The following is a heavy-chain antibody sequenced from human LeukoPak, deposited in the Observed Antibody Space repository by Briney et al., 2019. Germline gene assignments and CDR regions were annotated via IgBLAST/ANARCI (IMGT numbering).Heavy chain of an antibody. J-gene: IGHJ4*02. CDR3: ATSGLSRFGF. CDR1: EFTVSINY. Sequence: GGSLRLSCAASEFTVSINYMSWVRQAPGKGLECVSLIYSGGSTYYADSVKGRFTISRDNSKNTLYLQMNSLRAGDTAVYYCATSGLSRFGFWGQGTLVTVSS. D-gene: IGHD2/OR15-2a*01. CDR2: IYSGGST. V-gene: IGHV3-66*01.